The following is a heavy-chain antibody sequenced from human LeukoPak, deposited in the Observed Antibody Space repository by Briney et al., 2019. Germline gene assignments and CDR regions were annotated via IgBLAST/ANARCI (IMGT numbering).Heavy chain of an antibody. CDR1: GGSISSSNYY. CDR2: VYYSGNT. J-gene: IGHJ3*02. D-gene: IGHD6-6*01. CDR3: AREGLAARRGAFDI. Sequence: SETLSLTCTVSGGSISSSNYYWGWIRQPPGKGLEWIGYVYYSGNTNYNPSLRSRVTISIDTSKNQFSLNLKSVTAADTANYYCAREGLAARRGAFDIWGQGTVVSVSS. V-gene: IGHV4-61*01.